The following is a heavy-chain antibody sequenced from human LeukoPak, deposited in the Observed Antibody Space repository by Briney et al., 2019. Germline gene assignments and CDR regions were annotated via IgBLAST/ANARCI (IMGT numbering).Heavy chain of an antibody. Sequence: SETLSLTCTVSGYSISTGYYWGWIRQPPGKGLEWIASIYHSGGTYYNLSLKSRVTISVDTSKNQFSLRLSSVTAADTAVYYCARDGRIRFPVTNWFDPWGQGTLVTVSS. CDR2: IYHSGGT. D-gene: IGHD3-3*01. V-gene: IGHV4-38-2*02. J-gene: IGHJ5*02. CDR1: GYSISTGYY. CDR3: ARDGRIRFPVTNWFDP.